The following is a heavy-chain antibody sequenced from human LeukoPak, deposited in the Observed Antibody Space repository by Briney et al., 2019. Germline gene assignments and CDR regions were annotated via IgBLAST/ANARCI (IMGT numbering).Heavy chain of an antibody. CDR1: GGTFSSYA. CDR2: IIPIFGTA. Sequence: SVKVSCKASGGTFSSYAISWVRQAPGQGLEWMGGIIPIFGTANHAQKFQGRVTITTDESTSTAYMELSSLRSEDTAVYYCARDRNYPQDYGGKGWFDPWGQGTLVTVSS. J-gene: IGHJ5*02. CDR3: ARDRNYPQDYGGKGWFDP. V-gene: IGHV1-69*05. D-gene: IGHD4-23*01.